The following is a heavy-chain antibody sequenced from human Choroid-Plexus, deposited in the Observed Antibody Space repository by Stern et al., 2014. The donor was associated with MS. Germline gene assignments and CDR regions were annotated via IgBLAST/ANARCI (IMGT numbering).Heavy chain of an antibody. J-gene: IGHJ6*02. D-gene: IGHD3-3*01. CDR2: INTNTGGT. CDR3: ARDQRGITIFGVVTDYYYLGMDV. CDR1: GYIFTGYY. V-gene: IGHV1-2*02. Sequence: VQLVESGAEVKKPGASVKVSCKTSGYIFTGYYIHWVRQGPGQGLEWMAWINTNTGGTKYAQKFQGRVTMSRDTSISTAYVELSSLTSDDTAVYYCARDQRGITIFGVVTDYYYLGMDVWGQGTTVTVSS.